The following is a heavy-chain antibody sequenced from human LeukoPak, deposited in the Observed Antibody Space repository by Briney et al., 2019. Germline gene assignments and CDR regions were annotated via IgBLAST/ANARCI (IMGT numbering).Heavy chain of an antibody. Sequence: GGSLRLSCAASGFTFSSYSMNWVRQAPGKGLEWVSSISSSCSYIYYADSVKGRFTISRDNAKNSLYLQMNSLKAEDTAVYYCARSFLSIAAAATDYWGQGTLVTVSS. D-gene: IGHD6-13*01. J-gene: IGHJ4*02. CDR3: ARSFLSIAAAATDY. CDR2: ISSSCSYI. V-gene: IGHV3-21*01. CDR1: GFTFSSYS.